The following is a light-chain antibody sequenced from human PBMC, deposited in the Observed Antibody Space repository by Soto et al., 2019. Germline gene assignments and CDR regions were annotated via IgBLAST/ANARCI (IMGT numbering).Light chain of an antibody. Sequence: QSVLTQPPSASGTPGQRVPISCSGSSSNIGTNTVNWYQHLPGTAPKLLIYSNNQRPSGVPDRFSGSKSGTSASLAISGLQSEDEADYYCAAWDDSLNGWVFGGGTKVTVL. J-gene: IGLJ3*02. CDR1: SSNIGTNT. V-gene: IGLV1-44*01. CDR2: SNN. CDR3: AAWDDSLNGWV.